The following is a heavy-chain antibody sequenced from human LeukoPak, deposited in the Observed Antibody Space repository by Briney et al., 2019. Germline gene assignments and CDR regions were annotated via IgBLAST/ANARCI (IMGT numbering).Heavy chain of an antibody. CDR2: ITHSGST. J-gene: IGHJ4*02. D-gene: IGHD2-2*01. V-gene: IGHV4-34*01. CDR1: GGSISGYY. CDR3: ARGLRNIVVEPVAMQRYYFDS. Sequence: SETLSLTCTVSGGSISGYYWSWIRQPPGKGLEWIGEITHSGSTDYNPSLKSRVTVSVDTSKKLLSLKLSSVTAADTAVYYCARGLRNIVVEPVAMQRYYFDSWGQGTLVTVSS.